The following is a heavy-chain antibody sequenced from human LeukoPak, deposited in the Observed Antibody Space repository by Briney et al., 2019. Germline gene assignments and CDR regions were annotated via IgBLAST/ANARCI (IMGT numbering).Heavy chain of an antibody. CDR2: INPSGGGT. J-gene: IGHJ6*02. D-gene: IGHD4-17*01. CDR1: GYTFTNYY. CDR3: ARDDYGDAYYYYGMDV. V-gene: IGHV1-46*01. Sequence: ASVKVSCKASGYTFTNYYIHWVRQAPGQGLEWMGIINPSGGGTTYAQKFQGRVTMTRDTSTSTVYMELSSLRSEDTAVYYCARDDYGDAYYYYGMDVWGQGTTVTVSS.